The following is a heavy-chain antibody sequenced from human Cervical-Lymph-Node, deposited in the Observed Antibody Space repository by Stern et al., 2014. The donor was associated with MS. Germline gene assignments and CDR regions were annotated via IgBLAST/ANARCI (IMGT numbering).Heavy chain of an antibody. V-gene: IGHV5-51*01. CDR3: ARRGTTGTIDCFDI. Sequence: EVQMVQSGAEVKKPGESVKISCEGSGYTFTSHWIAWVRQVPGKGLEWMGSINPGDSDTRYSPSFQGRVTISADRSISTAYLQWRTLRASDTAMYYCARRGTTGTIDCFDIWGQGSMVTVSS. CDR1: GYTFTSHW. J-gene: IGHJ3*02. D-gene: IGHD1-1*01. CDR2: INPGDSDT.